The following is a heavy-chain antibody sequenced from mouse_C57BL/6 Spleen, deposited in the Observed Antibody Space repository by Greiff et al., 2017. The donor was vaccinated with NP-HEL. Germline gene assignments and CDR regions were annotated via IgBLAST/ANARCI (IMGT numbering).Heavy chain of an antibody. CDR2: INPNNGGT. V-gene: IGHV1-26*01. CDR3: ARETTVVGEGFAY. CDR1: GYTFTDYY. J-gene: IGHJ3*01. Sequence: EVQLQQSGPELVKPGASVKISCKASGYTFTDYYMNWVKQSHGKSLEWIGDINPNNGGTSYNQKFKGKATLTVDKSSSTAYMELRSLTSEDSAVYYCARETTVVGEGFAYWGQGTLVTVSA. D-gene: IGHD1-1*01.